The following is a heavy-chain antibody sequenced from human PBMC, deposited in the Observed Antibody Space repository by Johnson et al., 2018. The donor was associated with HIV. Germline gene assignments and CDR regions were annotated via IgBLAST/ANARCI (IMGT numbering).Heavy chain of an antibody. J-gene: IGHJ3*02. CDR2: IWYDGSNK. Sequence: QVQLVESGGGVVQPGRSLRLSCVASGFTFSSYGMHWVRQAPGKGLEWVAVIWYDGSNKYYADSVKGRFTISRDNSKNTLYLQMNSLRAEDTAVYYCAKERGYSYGRGAFDIWGQGTMVTVSS. CDR3: AKERGYSYGRGAFDI. V-gene: IGHV3-33*06. D-gene: IGHD5-18*01. CDR1: GFTFSSYG.